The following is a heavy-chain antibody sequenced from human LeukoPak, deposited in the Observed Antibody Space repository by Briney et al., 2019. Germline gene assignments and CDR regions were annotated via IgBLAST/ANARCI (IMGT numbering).Heavy chain of an antibody. J-gene: IGHJ4*02. V-gene: IGHV3-30-3*01. CDR1: GFTFSSYA. CDR3: ARAHQLRYFDWLLDGVFDY. CDR2: ISYDGSNK. D-gene: IGHD3-9*01. Sequence: GGSLRLSCAASGFTFSSYAMHWVRQAPGKGLEWVAVISYDGSNKYYADSVKGRFTISRDNSKNTLCLQMNSLRAEDTAVYYCARAHQLRYFDWLLDGVFDYWGQGTLVTVSS.